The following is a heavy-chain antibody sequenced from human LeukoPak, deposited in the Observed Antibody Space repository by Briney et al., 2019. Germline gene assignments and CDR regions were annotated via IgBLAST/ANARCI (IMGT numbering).Heavy chain of an antibody. CDR2: FDPEDGET. V-gene: IGHV1-24*01. D-gene: IGHD3-22*01. J-gene: IGHJ4*02. CDR1: GYTLTELS. CDR3: ATGDYYDSSGYYYFH. Sequence: ASVKVSCKVSGYTLTELSMHWVRQAPGKGREWMGGFDPEDGETIYAQKFQGRVTMTEDTSTDTAYMELSSLRSEDTAVYYCATGDYYDSSGYYYFHWGQGTLVTVSS.